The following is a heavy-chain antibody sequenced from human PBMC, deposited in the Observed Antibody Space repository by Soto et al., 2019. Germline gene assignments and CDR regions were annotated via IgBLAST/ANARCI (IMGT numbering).Heavy chain of an antibody. CDR1: GGTFSSYA. CDR2: IIPIFGIA. Sequence: QVQLVQSGAEVKKPGSSVKVSCKASGGTFSSYAISWVRQAPGQGLEWMGGIIPIFGIANYAQKFQGRVTITADESTSTAYMELSSLRSEDTAVYYCASITYYYDSSGYYKPGDYWGQGTLVTVSS. D-gene: IGHD3-22*01. CDR3: ASITYYYDSSGYYKPGDY. J-gene: IGHJ4*02. V-gene: IGHV1-69*01.